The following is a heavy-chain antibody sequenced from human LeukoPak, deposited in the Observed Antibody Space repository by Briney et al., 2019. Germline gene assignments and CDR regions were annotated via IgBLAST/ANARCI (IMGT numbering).Heavy chain of an antibody. CDR3: ARGNSYFDY. Sequence: ASVKLSCKASGYTFTSYDMNWVRQSAGQGLEGMGIIDPSGGSTSYAQKFQGRVTMTRDTSTSTVYMELSSLRSEDTAVYYCARGNSYFDYWGQGTLVTVSS. V-gene: IGHV1-46*01. CDR2: IDPSGGST. J-gene: IGHJ4*02. CDR1: GYTFTSYD.